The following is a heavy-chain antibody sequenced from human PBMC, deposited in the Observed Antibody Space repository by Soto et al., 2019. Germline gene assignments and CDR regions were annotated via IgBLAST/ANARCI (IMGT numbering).Heavy chain of an antibody. V-gene: IGHV4-34*01. J-gene: IGHJ4*02. CDR3: GRLEGLATISYYFDY. CDR1: GESFCGYY. Sequence: PSETLSLTCAVYGESFCGYYWTWIRQPPGKGLEWIGEINHSGDTNYNPSLESRVTISVDTSKNQFSLKLNSVSAADTAVYYCGRLEGLATISYYFDYWGQGALVTVSS. CDR2: INHSGDT. D-gene: IGHD3-9*01.